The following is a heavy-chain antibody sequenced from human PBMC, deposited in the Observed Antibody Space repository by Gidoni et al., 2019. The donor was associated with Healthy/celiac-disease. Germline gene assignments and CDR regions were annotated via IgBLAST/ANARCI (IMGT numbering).Heavy chain of an antibody. CDR1: GFTVSSNY. D-gene: IGHD3-10*01. CDR2: IYSGGST. J-gene: IGHJ2*01. Sequence: EVQLVESGGGLIQPGGSLRLSCAASGFTVSSNYMSWVRQAPGKGLEWVSVIYSGGSTYYADPVKGRFTISRDNSKNTLYLQMNSLRAEDTAVYYCARHLFYYYGSGITNWYFDLWGRGTLVTVSS. CDR3: ARHLFYYYGSGITNWYFDL. V-gene: IGHV3-53*01.